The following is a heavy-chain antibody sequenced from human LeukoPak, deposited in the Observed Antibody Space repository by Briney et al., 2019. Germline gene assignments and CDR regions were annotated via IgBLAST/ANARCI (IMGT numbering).Heavy chain of an antibody. Sequence: GESLKISCKGSGYSFTSYWIGWVRQMPGKGLEWMGIIYPDDSNIRYSPSFQGQVTISADKSINTAYLQWSSLKASDTAMYYCVRTFGESPNRNYFYGMDVWGQGTTVTASS. CDR1: GYSFTSYW. CDR2: IYPDDSNI. CDR3: VRTFGESPNRNYFYGMDV. D-gene: IGHD3-10*01. J-gene: IGHJ6*02. V-gene: IGHV5-51*01.